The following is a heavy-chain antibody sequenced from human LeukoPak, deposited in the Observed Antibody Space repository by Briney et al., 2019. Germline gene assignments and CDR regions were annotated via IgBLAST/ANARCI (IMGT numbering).Heavy chain of an antibody. CDR3: ARDIGSIAASPADNWFDP. Sequence: SETLSLTCTVSGGSISSYYWSWIRQPAGKGREGIGRIYTSGSTNYNPSLKSRVTMSVDTSKNQFSLKLSSVTAADTAVYYCARDIGSIAASPADNWFDPWGQGTLVTVSS. V-gene: IGHV4-4*07. CDR2: IYTSGST. CDR1: GGSISSYY. D-gene: IGHD6-6*01. J-gene: IGHJ5*02.